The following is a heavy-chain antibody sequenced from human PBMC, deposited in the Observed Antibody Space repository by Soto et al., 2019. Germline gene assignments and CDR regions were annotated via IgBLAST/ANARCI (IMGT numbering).Heavy chain of an antibody. D-gene: IGHD2-2*01. J-gene: IGHJ4*02. CDR1: GFTFTNYL. Sequence: EEQLLESGGDLVQPGGSLRLSCAASGFTFTNYLMTWVRQAPGKGLEWVSSIDKSGGDTYYADSVKGRFTISRDNSKNTLYLQMNGLRAEDTALYYCAKDTYSRSWYFWGQGTLVTVSS. CDR2: IDKSGGDT. CDR3: AKDTYSRSWYF. V-gene: IGHV3-23*05.